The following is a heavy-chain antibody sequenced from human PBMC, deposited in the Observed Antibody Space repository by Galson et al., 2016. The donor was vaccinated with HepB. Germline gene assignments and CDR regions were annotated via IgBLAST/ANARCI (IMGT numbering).Heavy chain of an antibody. D-gene: IGHD5-18*01. J-gene: IGHJ4*02. V-gene: IGHV3-48*02. CDR3: ARDPLGYSYALVRYFDY. CDR2: ISSSPGTV. CDR1: GFTFTSYS. Sequence: SLRLSCAASGFTFTSYSMNWVRQVPGKGLEWVSYISSSPGTVYYADSVKGRFTISRDNAKNSLYLQMNSLRDEDTAVYYCARDPLGYSYALVRYFDYWGQGTLVTVSS.